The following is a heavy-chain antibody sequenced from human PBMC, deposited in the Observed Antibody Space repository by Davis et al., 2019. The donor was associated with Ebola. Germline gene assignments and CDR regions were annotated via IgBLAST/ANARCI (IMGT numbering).Heavy chain of an antibody. Sequence: GESLKISCTSSAFNLNNAWMGWVRQAPGKGLEWVSVIYSGGSTYYADSVKGRFTISRDNSKNTLYLQMNSLRAEDTAVYYCGKDLGGDGYLPTWFDPRGQRTLVTVSS. J-gene: IGHJ5*02. CDR3: GKDLGGDGYLPTWFDP. CDR1: AFNLNNAW. CDR2: IYSGGST. D-gene: IGHD5-24*01. V-gene: IGHV3-53*01.